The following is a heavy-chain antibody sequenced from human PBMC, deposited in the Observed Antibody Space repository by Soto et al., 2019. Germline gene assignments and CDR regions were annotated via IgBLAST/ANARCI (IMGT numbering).Heavy chain of an antibody. CDR1: GYTFNSYG. D-gene: IGHD6-13*01. CDR2: INAANGDT. Sequence: QVQLVQSGTEVKKPGASLKVSCKASGYTFNSYGIHWVRQAPGQRLEWMGWINAANGDTKYSPKFQGRVTITRDTAASTAYMELSSLRSEDTAVYYCVRRHVSATGIDWFDPWGQGTLVTVSS. J-gene: IGHJ5*02. CDR3: VRRHVSATGIDWFDP. V-gene: IGHV1-3*01.